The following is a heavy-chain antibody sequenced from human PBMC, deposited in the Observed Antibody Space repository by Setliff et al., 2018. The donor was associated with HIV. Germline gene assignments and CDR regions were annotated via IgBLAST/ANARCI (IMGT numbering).Heavy chain of an antibody. V-gene: IGHV4-59*01. Sequence: PSETLSLTCIVSGASMNSNYWNWIRQPPGKGLEWIGYIYDSGSPKYNPSLQGRVTISIDTSKNQFSLNLRSVTAADTAVYYCARDPPGYGDSKDYWGQGKLVTVSS. CDR2: IYDSGSP. CDR1: GASMNSNY. J-gene: IGHJ4*02. D-gene: IGHD4-17*01. CDR3: ARDPPGYGDSKDY.